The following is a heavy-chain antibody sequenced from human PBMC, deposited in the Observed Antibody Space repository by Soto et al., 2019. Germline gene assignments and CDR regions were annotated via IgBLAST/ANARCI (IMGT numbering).Heavy chain of an antibody. CDR3: ARADRLAAPMDYALDV. CDR1: KTTFSDYG. CDR2: IIPVLGTI. V-gene: IGHV1-69*06. D-gene: IGHD6-19*01. J-gene: IGHJ6*02. Sequence: QVQLVQSGPEVKKPGSSVNISCTAPKTTFSDYGLNWVRQAPGQGLEWMGGIIPVLGTINYAQKFQGRVTMTRNISINTAYMELNTLRSEDTAVFYCARADRLAAPMDYALDVWGQGTTVTVSS.